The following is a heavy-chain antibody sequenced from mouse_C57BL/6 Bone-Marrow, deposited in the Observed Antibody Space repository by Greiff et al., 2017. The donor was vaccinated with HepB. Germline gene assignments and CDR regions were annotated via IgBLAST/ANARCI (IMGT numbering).Heavy chain of an antibody. Sequence: VQLQQSGPELVKPGASVKISCKASGYAFSSSWMNWVKQRPGKGLEWIGRIYPGDGDTNYNGKFKGKATLTADKSSSTAYMQLSSLTSEDSAVYFCAPSTMVTTGYYFDYWGQGTTLTVSS. J-gene: IGHJ2*01. D-gene: IGHD2-2*01. CDR1: GYAFSSSW. CDR2: IYPGDGDT. V-gene: IGHV1-82*01. CDR3: APSTMVTTGYYFDY.